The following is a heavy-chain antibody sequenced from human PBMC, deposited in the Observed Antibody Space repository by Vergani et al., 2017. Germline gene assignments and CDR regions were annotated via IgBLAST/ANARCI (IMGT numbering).Heavy chain of an antibody. Sequence: QVQLVQSGAEVKKPGSSVKVSCKASGGTFSSYAISWVRQAPGQGLEWMGRIIPIFGTANYAQKFQGRVTITADKSTSTAYMELSSLRSEDTSVYYCARERMRQLAPTWYFDLWGRGTLVTVSS. CDR3: ARERMRQLAPTWYFDL. D-gene: IGHD6-13*01. CDR1: GGTFSSYA. V-gene: IGHV1-69*14. J-gene: IGHJ2*01. CDR2: IIPIFGTA.